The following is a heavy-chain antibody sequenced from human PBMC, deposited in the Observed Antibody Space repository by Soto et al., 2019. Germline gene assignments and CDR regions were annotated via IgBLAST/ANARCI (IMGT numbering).Heavy chain of an antibody. CDR3: ARSPGPYCTNGVCDGNAFDY. CDR2: IIPIFGTA. D-gene: IGHD2-8*01. Sequence: QVQLVQSGAEVKKPGSSVKVSCKASGGTFSSYAISWVRQAPGQGLEWMGGIIPIFGTANYAQKFQGRVTLTADESTSTAYMELSSLRSEDTAVYYCARSPGPYCTNGVCDGNAFDYWGQGTLVTVSS. CDR1: GGTFSSYA. J-gene: IGHJ4*02. V-gene: IGHV1-69*01.